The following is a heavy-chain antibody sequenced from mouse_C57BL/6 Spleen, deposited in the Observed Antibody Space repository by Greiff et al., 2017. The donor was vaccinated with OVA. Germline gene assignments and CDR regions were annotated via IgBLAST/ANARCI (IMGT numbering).Heavy chain of an antibody. CDR1: GYAFSSYW. V-gene: IGHV1-80*01. CDR3: AREYDYDEAWFAY. CDR2: IYPGDGDT. D-gene: IGHD2-4*01. Sequence: QVQLQQSGAELVKPGASVKISCKASGYAFSSYWMNWVKQRPGKGLEWIGQIYPGDGDTNYNGKFKGKATLTADKSSSTAYMQLSSLTSEDSAVYFCAREYDYDEAWFAYWGQGTLVTVSA. J-gene: IGHJ3*01.